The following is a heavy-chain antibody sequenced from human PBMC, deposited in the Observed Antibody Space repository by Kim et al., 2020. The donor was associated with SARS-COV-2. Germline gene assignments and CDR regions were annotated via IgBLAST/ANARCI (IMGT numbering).Heavy chain of an antibody. D-gene: IGHD2-15*01. CDR2: MSGSDGTT. V-gene: IGHV3-23*01. Sequence: GGSLRLSCAASGFIFSDHAMNWVRQAPGRGLEWVSGMSGSDGTTYYADSVKGRFTISRDNSKNKLFLLMSALTAEDTAMYYCAKSDCGTACCYLINYWG. CDR1: GFIFSDHA. CDR3: AKSDCGTACCYLINY. J-gene: IGHJ4*01.